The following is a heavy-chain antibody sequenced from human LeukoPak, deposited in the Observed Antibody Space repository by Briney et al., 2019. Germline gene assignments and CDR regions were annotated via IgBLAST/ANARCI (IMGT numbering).Heavy chain of an antibody. J-gene: IGHJ4*02. CDR1: GFTFSIYA. D-gene: IGHD5-18*01. Sequence: GASLRLSCAASGFTFSIYAMSWVRQAPGKGLEWVSGISSSGGTTYYADSVKGRFTISRDNSRNTLYLQMNSLRAEDTAVYYCAKDAKTAPYYFDYWGQGILVSVSS. CDR2: ISSSGGTT. CDR3: AKDAKTAPYYFDY. V-gene: IGHV3-23*01.